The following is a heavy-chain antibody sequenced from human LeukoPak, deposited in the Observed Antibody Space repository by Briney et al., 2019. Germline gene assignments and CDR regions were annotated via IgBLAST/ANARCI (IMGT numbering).Heavy chain of an antibody. CDR3: ARLPKRIATPPDY. CDR2: IYYSGST. V-gene: IGHV4-59*01. Sequence: SETLSLTCTVSGGSISSYYWSWIRQPPGKGLEWIGYIYYSGSTYYNPSLKSRVTISVDTSKNQFSLKLSSVTAADTAVYYCARLPKRIATPPDYWGQGTLVTVSS. CDR1: GGSISSYY. J-gene: IGHJ4*02. D-gene: IGHD6-13*01.